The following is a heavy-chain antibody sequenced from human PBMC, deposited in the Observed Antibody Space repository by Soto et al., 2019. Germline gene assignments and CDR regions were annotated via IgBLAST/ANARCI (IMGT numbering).Heavy chain of an antibody. CDR3: ARQPDYNILTSYPYYFDY. CDR1: GYTFTTYW. J-gene: IGHJ4*02. Sequence: GESLKISCKASGYTFTTYWIGWVRQMPGKGLEWMGFIYPGDSDVRYSPSFEGQVTISVDTSINTAYLRSNSLKASDTAIYYCARQPDYNILTSYPYYFDYWGQGTPVTVSS. V-gene: IGHV5-51*01. CDR2: IYPGDSDV. D-gene: IGHD3-9*01.